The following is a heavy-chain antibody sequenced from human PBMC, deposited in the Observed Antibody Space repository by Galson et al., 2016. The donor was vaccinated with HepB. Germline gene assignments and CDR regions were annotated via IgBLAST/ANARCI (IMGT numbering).Heavy chain of an antibody. J-gene: IGHJ4*02. CDR3: AREMHVAAAAAFDF. D-gene: IGHD6-13*01. CDR2: ISYDGGSNK. Sequence: SLRLSCAASGFTFSRYGLHWVRQAPGRGLEWVALISYDGGSNKFYANSVKGRFTISRDNPKNTLYLQMNSLKVEDTAVYYCAREMHVAAAAAFDFWGRGTLVTVSS. V-gene: IGHV3-30*04. CDR1: GFTFSRYG.